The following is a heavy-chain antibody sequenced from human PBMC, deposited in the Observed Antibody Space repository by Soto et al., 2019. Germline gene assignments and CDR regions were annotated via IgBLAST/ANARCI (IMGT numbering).Heavy chain of an antibody. Sequence: QLQLQESGPGLVKPSETLSLTCSVSGGSISSRTFWWAWIRQPPGKGLERIGAMYYSGSSYSSPSLKRRVPVSVDTSKNQLSLKLNSVTAADTAVYYCARHPRDDYNYGGSGIFDYWGQGTLVTVSS. D-gene: IGHD4-4*01. CDR1: GGSISSRTFW. J-gene: IGHJ4*02. CDR2: MYYSGSS. CDR3: ARHPRDDYNYGGSGIFDY. V-gene: IGHV4-39*01.